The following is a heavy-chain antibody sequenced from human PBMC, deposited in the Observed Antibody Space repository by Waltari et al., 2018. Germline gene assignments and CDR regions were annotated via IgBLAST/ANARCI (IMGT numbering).Heavy chain of an antibody. D-gene: IGHD6-13*01. CDR2: IKQDGSEK. CDR3: ARDDAAAAGTVDY. V-gene: IGHV3-7*01. J-gene: IGHJ4*02. Sequence: EVQLVESGGGLVQPGGSLRLSCAASGFTVSSYWMSWVRQAPGKGLGWVANIKQDGSEKYYVDSVKGRFTISRDNAKNSLYLQMNSLRAEDTAVYYCARDDAAAAGTVDYWGQGTLVTVSS. CDR1: GFTVSSYW.